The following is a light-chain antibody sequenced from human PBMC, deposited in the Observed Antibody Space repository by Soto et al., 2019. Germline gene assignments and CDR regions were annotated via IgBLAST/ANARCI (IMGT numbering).Light chain of an antibody. J-gene: IGLJ1*01. CDR2: SNN. CDR3: AAWDDSLNGHV. CDR1: SSHICGNT. V-gene: IGLV1-44*01. Sequence: QSVLTQPPSASGTPGQMVTISCSGSSSHICGNTVNWYQQLPGTAPKLLIYSNNQRPSGVPDRFSGSKSGTSASLAISGLQSEDEADYYCAAWDDSLNGHVFGTGTKVTVL.